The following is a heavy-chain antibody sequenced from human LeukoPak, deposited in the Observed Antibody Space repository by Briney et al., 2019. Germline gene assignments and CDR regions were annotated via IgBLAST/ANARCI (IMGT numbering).Heavy chain of an antibody. J-gene: IGHJ6*03. CDR3: ARGWWEPSRGDYYMDV. D-gene: IGHD2-15*01. CDR1: GGTFSSYA. V-gene: IGHV1-69*05. CDR2: IIPIFGTA. Sequence: ASVKVSCKASGGTFSSYAISWVRQAPGQGLEWMGRIIPIFGTANYAQKFQGRVAITTDESTSTAYMELSSLRSEDTAVYYCARGWWEPSRGDYYMDVWGKGTTVTVSS.